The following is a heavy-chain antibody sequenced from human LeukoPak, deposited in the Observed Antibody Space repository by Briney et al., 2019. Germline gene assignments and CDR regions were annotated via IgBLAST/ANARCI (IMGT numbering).Heavy chain of an antibody. CDR1: GFTVSSNY. CDR2: IYSGGST. D-gene: IGHD6-13*01. CDR3: AKDYNQYSSTNWFDP. V-gene: IGHV3-53*05. Sequence: PGGSLRLSCAASGFTVSSNYMSWVRQAPGKGLEWVSVIYSGGSTYYADSVKGRFTISRDNSKNTLYLQMNSLRAEDTAVYYCAKDYNQYSSTNWFDPWGQGTLVTVSS. J-gene: IGHJ5*02.